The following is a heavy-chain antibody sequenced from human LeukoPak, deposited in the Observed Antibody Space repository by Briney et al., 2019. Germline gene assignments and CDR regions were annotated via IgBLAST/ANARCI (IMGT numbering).Heavy chain of an antibody. D-gene: IGHD1-26*01. Sequence: PSETLSLTCTVSGGSISSSSYHWGWIRQPPGKGLEWIGSIYYSGSTYYNPSLKSRVTISVDTSKNQFSLKLSSVTAADTAVYYCAKGNSGSYLMHFDYWGQGTLVTVSS. J-gene: IGHJ4*02. CDR3: AKGNSGSYLMHFDY. CDR2: IYYSGST. V-gene: IGHV4-39*01. CDR1: GGSISSSSYH.